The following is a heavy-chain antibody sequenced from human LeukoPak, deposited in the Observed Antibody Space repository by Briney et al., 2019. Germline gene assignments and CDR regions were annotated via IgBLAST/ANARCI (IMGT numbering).Heavy chain of an antibody. CDR1: GGSISSGAYS. D-gene: IGHD3-10*01. CDR3: ARDTWFGAGRTFDY. J-gene: IGHJ4*02. V-gene: IGHV4-61*02. Sequence: SQTLSLTCTVSGGSISSGAYSWSWIRQPAGKGLEWIGRIYTSGSTNYNPSLKSRVTISVDTSKNQFSLKLSPVTAADTAVYYCARDTWFGAGRTFDYWGQGTLVTVSS. CDR2: IYTSGST.